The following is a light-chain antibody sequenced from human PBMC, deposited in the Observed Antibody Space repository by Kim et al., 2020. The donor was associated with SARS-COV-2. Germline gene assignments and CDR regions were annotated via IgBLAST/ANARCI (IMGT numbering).Light chain of an antibody. CDR2: DGY. CDR3: SSFITGTTWV. Sequence: GQSIINSCTGTSSDVGGYDYVYCYQQQPGKVTKLMIYDGYHRPSGVSDRFSGSKSGNTAFLSISGLQAEDEADYYCSSFITGTTWVFGGGTQLTVL. CDR1: SSDVGGYDY. V-gene: IGLV2-14*03. J-gene: IGLJ3*02.